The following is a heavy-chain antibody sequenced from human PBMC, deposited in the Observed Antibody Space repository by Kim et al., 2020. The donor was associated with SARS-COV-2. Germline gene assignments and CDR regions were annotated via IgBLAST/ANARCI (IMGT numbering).Heavy chain of an antibody. CDR1: GFTFSSYS. CDR3: ARGNSDDYGLYYYYYYGMDV. D-gene: IGHD4-17*01. Sequence: GGSLRLSCAASGFTFSSYSMNWVRQAPGKGLEWVSSISSSSSYIYYADSVKGRFTISRDNAKNSLYLQMNSLRAEDTAVYYCARGNSDDYGLYYYYYYGMDVWGQGTTVTVSS. CDR2: ISSSSSYI. V-gene: IGHV3-21*01. J-gene: IGHJ6*02.